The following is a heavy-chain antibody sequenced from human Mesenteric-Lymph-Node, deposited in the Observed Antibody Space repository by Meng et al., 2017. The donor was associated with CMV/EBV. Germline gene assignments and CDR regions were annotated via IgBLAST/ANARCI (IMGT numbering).Heavy chain of an antibody. Sequence: ASVKVSCKASGYTFTGYYMHWVRQAPGQGLEWMGWMNPDNGNTDYAQKFQGRVTMTRDTSINTAYMDLNSLRSEDTAIYYCAVHDFGGNWGYWGQGTLVTVSS. J-gene: IGHJ4*02. CDR3: AVHDFGGNWGY. CDR2: MNPDNGNT. D-gene: IGHD4-23*01. V-gene: IGHV1-2*02. CDR1: GYTFTGYY.